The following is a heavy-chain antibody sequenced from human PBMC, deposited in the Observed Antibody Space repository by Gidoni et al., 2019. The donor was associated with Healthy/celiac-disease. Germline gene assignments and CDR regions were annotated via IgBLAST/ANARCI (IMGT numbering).Heavy chain of an antibody. Sequence: EVHLVEFGGGRVMPGGSLSLSCSASGFTFRRSRMNLVRQEPGKDLVWVSSIRSSSGDIYYADAVKGRYTISRDNAKNSLYLQRNSLRAEDTAVYYRAREWEGVDVDIPYYYYGMGVWGQGTTVTVAS. CDR2: IRSSSGDI. CDR1: GFTFRRSR. J-gene: IGHJ6*02. CDR3: AREWEGVDVDIPYYYYGMGV. V-gene: IGHV3-21*01. D-gene: IGHD1-26*01.